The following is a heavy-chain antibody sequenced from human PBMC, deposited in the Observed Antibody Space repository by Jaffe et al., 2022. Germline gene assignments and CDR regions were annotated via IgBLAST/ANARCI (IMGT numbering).Heavy chain of an antibody. D-gene: IGHD4-4*01. CDR1: GFTFSSYS. Sequence: EVQLVESGGGLVQPGGSLRLSCAASGFTFSSYSMNWVRQAPGKGLEWVSYISSSSSTIYYADSVKGRFTISRDNAKNSLYLQMNSLRAEDTAVYYCARRPLYDDYSKGGYFFDYWGQGTLVTVSS. J-gene: IGHJ4*02. V-gene: IGHV3-48*01. CDR3: ARRPLYDDYSKGGYFFDY. CDR2: ISSSSSTI.